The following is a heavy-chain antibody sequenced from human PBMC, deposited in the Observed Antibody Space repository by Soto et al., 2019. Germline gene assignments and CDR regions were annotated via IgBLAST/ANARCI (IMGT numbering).Heavy chain of an antibody. D-gene: IGHD2-8*01. Sequence: VGSLRLSCTASGFTFSNYWMSWVRQAPGKGLEWVANIGQDGSQRNYVDSVKGRFTISRDNAENSLYLQMNSLRAEDTAIYYCASARNIALWGQGNLVSGSS. J-gene: IGHJ1*01. CDR3: ASARNIAL. CDR1: GFTFSNYW. CDR2: IGQDGSQR. V-gene: IGHV3-7*01.